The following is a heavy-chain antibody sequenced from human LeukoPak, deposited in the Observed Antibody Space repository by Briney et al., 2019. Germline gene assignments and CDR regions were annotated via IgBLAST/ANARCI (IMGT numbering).Heavy chain of an antibody. Sequence: QPGGSLRLSCAASGFTVSSYGMTWVRQAPGKGLEWVANIKQDGSVKQYVDSIKGRFTISRDNAKNTLYLQMDSLRVEDTAVYYCARFSRVEWSFWGQGTLVTVSS. J-gene: IGHJ4*02. CDR2: IKQDGSVK. V-gene: IGHV3-7*01. CDR1: GFTVSSYG. D-gene: IGHD3-3*01. CDR3: ARFSRVEWSF.